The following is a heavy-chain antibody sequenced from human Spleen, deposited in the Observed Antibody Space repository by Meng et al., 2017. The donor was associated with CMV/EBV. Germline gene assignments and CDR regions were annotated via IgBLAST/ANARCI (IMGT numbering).Heavy chain of an antibody. D-gene: IGHD6-13*01. Sequence: AASGFTFSSYAMHWVRQAPGKGLGWVAVVSYDGDNQFYSDSVKGRFTISRDNSKNTLSLQMNSLKTEDTAVYYCARGLGAIAAAVGYWGQGALVTVSS. V-gene: IGHV3-30-3*01. CDR3: ARGLGAIAAAVGY. J-gene: IGHJ4*02. CDR2: VSYDGDNQ. CDR1: GFTFSSYA.